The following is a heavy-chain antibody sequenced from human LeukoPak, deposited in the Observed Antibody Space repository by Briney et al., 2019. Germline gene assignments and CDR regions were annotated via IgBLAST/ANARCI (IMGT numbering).Heavy chain of an antibody. CDR2: INYSGST. Sequence: SETLSLTCTVSGGSISSYYWSWIRQPPGKGLEWIGYINYSGSTNYNPSLKSRVTISLDTSKNQFSLKLNSVTAADTAVYYCARGFYGYYYDSSGSNYFDYWGQGTLVTVSS. D-gene: IGHD3-22*01. V-gene: IGHV4-59*01. CDR1: GGSISSYY. J-gene: IGHJ4*02. CDR3: ARGFYGYYYDSSGSNYFDY.